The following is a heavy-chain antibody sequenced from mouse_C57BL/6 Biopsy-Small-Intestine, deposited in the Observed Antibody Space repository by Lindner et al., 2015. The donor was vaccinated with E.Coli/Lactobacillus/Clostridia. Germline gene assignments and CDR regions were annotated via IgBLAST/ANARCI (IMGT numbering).Heavy chain of an antibody. D-gene: IGHD1-1*01. Sequence: VQLQESGPELVKPGASVKISCKASGYAFSSSWMNWVKQRPGKGLEWIGRIYPGDGDTDYNGKFKGKATLTADKSSSTAYMQLSSLTSEDSAVYFCAPFITTVDYNFDHWGQGTTPTVSS. J-gene: IGHJ2*01. CDR3: APFITTVDYNFDH. V-gene: IGHV1-82*01. CDR1: GYAFSSSW. CDR2: IYPGDGDT.